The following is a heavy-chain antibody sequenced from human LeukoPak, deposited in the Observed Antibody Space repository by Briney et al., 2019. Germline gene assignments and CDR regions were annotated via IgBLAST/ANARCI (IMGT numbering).Heavy chain of an antibody. D-gene: IGHD3-3*01. CDR1: GFTFSSYA. CDR2: ISSSSSYI. Sequence: GGSLRLSCAASGFTFSSYAMNWVRQAPGKGLEWVSSISSSSSYIYYADSVKGRFTISRDNAKNSLYLQMNSLRAEDTAVYYCARVANYDFWSADYYYYYMDVWGKGTTVTVSS. V-gene: IGHV3-21*01. CDR3: ARVANYDFWSADYYYYYMDV. J-gene: IGHJ6*03.